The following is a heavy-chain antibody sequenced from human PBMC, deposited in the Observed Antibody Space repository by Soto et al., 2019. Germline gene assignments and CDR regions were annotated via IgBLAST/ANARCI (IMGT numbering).Heavy chain of an antibody. Sequence: ASVKVSCKASGYTFTSYGISWVRQAPGQGLEWMGIINPCGGNTSYAQKFQGRVTMTRDTSTGTVYMELSSLRSEDTAVYYCARDLYVLRFLEWSPSPRGMDVWGQGTTVTVSS. CDR3: ARDLYVLRFLEWSPSPRGMDV. D-gene: IGHD3-3*01. V-gene: IGHV1-46*01. CDR2: INPCGGNT. CDR1: GYTFTSYG. J-gene: IGHJ6*02.